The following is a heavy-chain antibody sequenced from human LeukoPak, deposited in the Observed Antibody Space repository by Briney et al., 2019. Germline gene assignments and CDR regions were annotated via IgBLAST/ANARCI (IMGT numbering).Heavy chain of an antibody. D-gene: IGHD3-3*01. V-gene: IGHV4-4*07. J-gene: IGHJ6*03. Sequence: SETLSLTCTVSGGSISSYYWSWIRQPAGKGLEWIGRIYSSGSINYNPSLKSRVTLSVDTSKNQFSLELSPLAAADTAIHFCARDVWSGYAGDYYYYLDACDKGTTVTVSS. CDR1: GGSISSYY. CDR2: IYSSGSI. CDR3: ARDVWSGYAGDYYYYLDA.